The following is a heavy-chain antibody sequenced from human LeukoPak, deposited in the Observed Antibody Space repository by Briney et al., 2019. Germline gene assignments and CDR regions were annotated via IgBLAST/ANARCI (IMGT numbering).Heavy chain of an antibody. CDR3: ARAGFTFSDYFGSFFDY. D-gene: IGHD3-10*01. V-gene: IGHV3-30*02. CDR1: GFTFSDYG. Sequence: GGSLRLSCAASGFTFSDYGMHWVRQAPGKGLEWVAFIRYDESNKYYAGSVKGRFTISRDNAKNSLYLQMNSLRAEDTAVYYCARAGFTFSDYFGSFFDYWGQGTLVTVSS. J-gene: IGHJ4*02. CDR2: IRYDESNK.